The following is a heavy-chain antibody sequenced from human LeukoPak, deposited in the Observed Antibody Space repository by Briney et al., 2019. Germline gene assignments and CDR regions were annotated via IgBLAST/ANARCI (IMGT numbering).Heavy chain of an antibody. V-gene: IGHV4-59*08. CDR2: IYYSRST. CDR1: GGSISSYY. CDR3: AKGGVVLMYDY. D-gene: IGHD2-2*01. J-gene: IGHJ4*02. Sequence: PSETLSLTCTVSGGSISSYYWSWIRQPPGKGLEWIGYIYYSRSTNYNPSLKSRVTISVDTSKNQFSLKLSSVTAADTAVYYCAKGGVVLMYDYWGQGTLVTVSS.